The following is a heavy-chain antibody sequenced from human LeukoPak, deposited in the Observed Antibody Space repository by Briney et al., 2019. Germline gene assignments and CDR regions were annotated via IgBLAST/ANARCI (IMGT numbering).Heavy chain of an antibody. J-gene: IGHJ6*02. CDR3: ARGPDPRFGELLRGPYYYYGMDV. D-gene: IGHD3-10*01. CDR1: GFTFSSYS. V-gene: IGHV3-48*01. Sequence: GGSLRLSCAASGFTFSSYSMNWVRQAPGKGLEWVSYISGSSSTIYYADSVKGRFTISRDNVKNSLYLQMNSLRGEDTAVYYCARGPDPRFGELLRGPYYYYGMDVWGQGTTVTVSS. CDR2: ISGSSSTI.